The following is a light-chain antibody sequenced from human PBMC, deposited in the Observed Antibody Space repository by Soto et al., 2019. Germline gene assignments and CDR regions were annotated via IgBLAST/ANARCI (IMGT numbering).Light chain of an antibody. CDR1: QNVRRY. CDR3: QQRTNWPTST. J-gene: IGKJ5*01. V-gene: IGKV3-11*01. CDR2: DAS. Sequence: EIVLTQSPATLSLSPGERATLSCRARQNVRRYLAWYQQKPGQAPRLLIHDASSRATGIPDRFSGSGSGTDFTLTISSLEPEDSAVYYCQQRTNWPTSTFGQGTRLEIK.